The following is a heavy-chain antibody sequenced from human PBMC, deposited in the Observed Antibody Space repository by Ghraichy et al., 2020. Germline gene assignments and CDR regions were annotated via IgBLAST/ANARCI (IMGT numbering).Heavy chain of an antibody. J-gene: IGHJ4*02. CDR2: IFHSGSI. Sequence: SETLSLTCSVSGYSISSGFYWGWIRQSPGKGLEWIASIFHSGSIYYNPFLKSRVTISVDTSKNQFSLELSSVTAADTAVYYCVRDDKGYCGYAGRCTKLDYWGQGTLVTVSS. CDR3: VRDDKGYCGYAGRCTKLDY. V-gene: IGHV4-38-2*02. D-gene: IGHD2-21*01. CDR1: GYSISSGFY.